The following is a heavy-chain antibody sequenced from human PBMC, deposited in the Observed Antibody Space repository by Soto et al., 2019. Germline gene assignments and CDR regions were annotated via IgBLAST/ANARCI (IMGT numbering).Heavy chain of an antibody. CDR3: ARSVAVPGAHIDY. Sequence: SETLSLTCSVSGGSISGSYWSWIRQSPGKGLEWLGYVYYTGSTNYGPSLRSRVSISVDTSKNEFSLRLSSVTAADTAVYFCARSVAVPGAHIDYWGQGTQVTVSS. CDR1: GGSISGSY. J-gene: IGHJ4*02. CDR2: VYYTGST. V-gene: IGHV4-59*01. D-gene: IGHD6-19*01.